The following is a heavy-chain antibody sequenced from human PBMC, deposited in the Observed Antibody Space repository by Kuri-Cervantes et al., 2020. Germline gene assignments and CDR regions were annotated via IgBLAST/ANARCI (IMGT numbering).Heavy chain of an antibody. D-gene: IGHD6-13*01. CDR3: ARDEIAAAGTGWFDP. J-gene: IGHJ5*02. Sequence: ASVKVSCKASGYTLTGYYMHWVRQAPGQGLEWMGWINPNSGGTNYAQKFQGRVTMTRDTSISTAYMELSRLRSDDTAVYYCARDEIAAAGTGWFDPWGQGTLVTVSS. V-gene: IGHV1-2*02. CDR2: INPNSGGT. CDR1: GYTLTGYY.